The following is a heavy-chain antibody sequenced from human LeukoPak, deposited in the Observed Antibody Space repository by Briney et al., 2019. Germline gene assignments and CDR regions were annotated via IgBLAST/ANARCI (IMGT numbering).Heavy chain of an antibody. D-gene: IGHD1-1*01. V-gene: IGHV4-59*01. CDR3: ASLVNNWNDDNWFDP. CDR1: GGSISSYY. CDR2: IYYGGST. J-gene: IGHJ5*02. Sequence: PSETLSLTCTVSGGSISSYYWSWIRQPPGKGLEWIGYIYYGGSTNYNPSLKSRVTISVDTSKNQFSLKLSSVTAADTAVYYCASLVNNWNDDNWFDPWGQGTLVTVSS.